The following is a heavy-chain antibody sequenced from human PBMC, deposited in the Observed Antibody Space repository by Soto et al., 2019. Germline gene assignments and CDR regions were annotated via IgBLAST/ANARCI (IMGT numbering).Heavy chain of an antibody. V-gene: IGHV3-23*01. D-gene: IGHD2-21*01. J-gene: IGHJ4*02. CDR3: AKALCGGFTY. CDR1: GFTFSGYS. Sequence: EVRLLESGGGLVQPGGSLRLSCAASGFTFSGYSMSWVRQAPGKGLEWVSGISGSGDSTHYADSVKGRFTVSRDNAKSMLYLQTNSLRAEDTAIYYCAKALCGGFTYWGQGTLVTVSS. CDR2: ISGSGDST.